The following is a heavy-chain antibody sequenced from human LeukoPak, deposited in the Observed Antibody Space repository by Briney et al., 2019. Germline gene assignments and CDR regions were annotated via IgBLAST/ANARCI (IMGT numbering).Heavy chain of an antibody. J-gene: IGHJ4*02. D-gene: IGHD3-22*01. CDR2: IHYSGST. CDR1: GVSISSYY. CDR3: ARRRLRGYYDSSGYYFDF. Sequence: SETLSLTCTVSGVSISSYYWNWLRQPPGKGLEWIVNIHYSGSTNYDPSLKSRVTISVDTSNNQFSLKLSSMTDAATAIDYCARRRLRGYYDSSGYYFDFWGEGALVTVSS. V-gene: IGHV4-59*12.